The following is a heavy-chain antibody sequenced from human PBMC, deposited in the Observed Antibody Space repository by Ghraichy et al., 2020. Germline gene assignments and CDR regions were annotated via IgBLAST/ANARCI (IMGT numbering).Heavy chain of an antibody. Sequence: GGSLRLSCAASGFTVSSNYMSWVRQAPGKGLEWVLVIYSGGSTYYTDSLKGRFTISRDNSKNTLYLQMNSLRTEDTAVYYCARASSGSSGIDYWGQGTLFTVS. CDR3: ARASSGSSGIDY. CDR2: IYSGGST. CDR1: GFTVSSNY. V-gene: IGHV3-66*01. D-gene: IGHD1-26*01. J-gene: IGHJ4*02.